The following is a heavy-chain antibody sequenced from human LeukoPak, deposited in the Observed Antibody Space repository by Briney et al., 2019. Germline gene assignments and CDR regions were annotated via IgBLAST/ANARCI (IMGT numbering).Heavy chain of an antibody. Sequence: GGSLRLSCAASGFTFSGYAMSWVRQAPGKGLEWVSDISSSGGSTYYADSVKGRFTISRDNSKNTLYLQMNSLRAEDTDVYYCAKELSIRFDCYDSSGYYFSYFQHYGRG. CDR2: ISSSGGST. J-gene: IGHJ1*01. CDR3: AKELSIRFDCYDSSGYYFSYFQH. D-gene: IGHD3-22*01. V-gene: IGHV3-23*01. CDR1: GFTFSGYA.